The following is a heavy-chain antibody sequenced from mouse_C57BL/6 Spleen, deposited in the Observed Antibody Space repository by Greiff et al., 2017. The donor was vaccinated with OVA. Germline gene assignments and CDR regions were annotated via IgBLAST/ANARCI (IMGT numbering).Heavy chain of an antibody. D-gene: IGHD3-2*02. V-gene: IGHV6-3*01. CDR1: GFTFSNYW. CDR3: TGRGGLRLPYAMDY. Sequence: EVKVEESGGGLVQPGGSMKLSCVASGFTFSNYWMNWVRQSPEKGLEWVAQIRLKSDNYATHYAESVKGRFTISRDDSKSSVYLQMNNLRAEDTGIYYCTGRGGLRLPYAMDYWGQGTSVTVSS. CDR2: IRLKSDNYAT. J-gene: IGHJ4*01.